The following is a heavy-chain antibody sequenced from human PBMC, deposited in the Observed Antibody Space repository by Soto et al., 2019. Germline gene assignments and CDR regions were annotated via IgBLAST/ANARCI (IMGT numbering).Heavy chain of an antibody. CDR3: ASPFGVEYGMDV. V-gene: IGHV4-39*01. CDR1: GGSISSSSYY. CDR2: IYYSGST. D-gene: IGHD3-3*01. J-gene: IGHJ6*02. Sequence: SETLSLTCTVPGGSISSSSYYWGWIRQPPGKGLEWIGSIYYSGSTYYNPSLKSRVTISVDTSKNQFSLKLSSVTAADTAVYYCASPFGVEYGMDVWGQGTTVTVSS.